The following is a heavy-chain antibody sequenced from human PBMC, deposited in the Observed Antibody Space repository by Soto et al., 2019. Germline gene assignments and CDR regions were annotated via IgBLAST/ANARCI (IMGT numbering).Heavy chain of an antibody. CDR2: IYYSGST. V-gene: IGHV4-59*08. Sequence: QVQLQESGPGLVKPSETLSLTCTVSGGSISSYYWSWIRQPPGKGLVWIGYIYYSGSTNYNPSLKRRVTISVDTSKNQFSLKLSSVTAADTAVYYCARHQRGVTAIRDIDSWGQGTLVTVSS. CDR3: ARHQRGVTAIRDIDS. J-gene: IGHJ4*02. CDR1: GGSISSYY. D-gene: IGHD2-21*02.